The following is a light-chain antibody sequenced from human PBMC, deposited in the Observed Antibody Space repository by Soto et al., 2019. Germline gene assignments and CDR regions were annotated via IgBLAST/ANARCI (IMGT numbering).Light chain of an antibody. Sequence: EIVLTQSPATLSLSPGERATLSCRASQSVSSSYLAWYRQKLGQAPRLLIYGASSRATGIPDRFSGSGSGTDFTLTISRLEPEDFAVYYCQQYGSSPLLTFGGGTKVEIK. J-gene: IGKJ4*01. CDR2: GAS. V-gene: IGKV3-20*01. CDR1: QSVSSSY. CDR3: QQYGSSPLLT.